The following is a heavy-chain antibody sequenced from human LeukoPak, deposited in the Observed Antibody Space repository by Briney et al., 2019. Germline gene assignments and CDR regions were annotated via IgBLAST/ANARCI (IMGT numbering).Heavy chain of an antibody. CDR1: GYTLTDYY. V-gene: IGHV1-2*02. D-gene: IGHD2-15*01. J-gene: IGHJ4*02. Sequence: ASVKVSCKASGYTLTDYYMHWVRQAPGHGLEWMGMINPNSGDTNYAQPLQGRVTMTRDTSISTAYMELSRLTSDDPAVYYCARVTAYCSSGRFYTQVDIGYWGEGTLVTV. CDR3: ARVTAYCSSGRFYTQVDIGY. CDR2: INPNSGDT.